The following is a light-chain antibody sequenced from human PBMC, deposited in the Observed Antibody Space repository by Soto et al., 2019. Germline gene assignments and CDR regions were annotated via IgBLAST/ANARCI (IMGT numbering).Light chain of an antibody. CDR3: SSYTSGSTLYV. CDR1: SSDVGSYNY. J-gene: IGLJ1*01. CDR2: ASS. Sequence: QSVLTQPASVSGSPGQSITISCTGTSSDVGSYNYVSWYQHRPGKAPRLMIYASSNRPSGVSHRFSGSRSGNTASLTISELQAEDEADYYCSSYTSGSTLYVFGTGTKVTVL. V-gene: IGLV2-14*01.